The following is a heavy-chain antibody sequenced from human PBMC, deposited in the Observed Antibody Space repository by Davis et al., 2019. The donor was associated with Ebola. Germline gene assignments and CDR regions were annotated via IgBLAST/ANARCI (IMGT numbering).Heavy chain of an antibody. D-gene: IGHD5-18*01. CDR1: GGSFSGYY. V-gene: IGHV4-59*12. CDR2: IYYSGST. Sequence: SETLSLTCAVYGGSFSGYYWSWIRQPPGKGLEWIGYIYYSGSTNYNPSLKSRVTISVDTSKNQVSLKLSSVTAADTAVYYCARDLIQVGIQLWGPEDYYFDYWGQGTLVTVSS. CDR3: ARDLIQVGIQLWGPEDYYFDY. J-gene: IGHJ4*02.